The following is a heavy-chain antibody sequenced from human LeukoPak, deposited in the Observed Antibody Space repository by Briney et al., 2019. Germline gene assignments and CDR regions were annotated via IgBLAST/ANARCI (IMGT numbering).Heavy chain of an antibody. D-gene: IGHD1-1*01. V-gene: IGHV1-69*05. CDR1: GGTFSSYA. Sequence: SVKVSCKASGGTFSSYAISWVRQAPGQGLEWMGRIIPIFGTANYAQKFQGRVTITTDESTSTAYMELSSLRSEDTAVYYCASRRTTGTTRPVDYWGQGTLVTVSS. CDR2: IIPIFGTA. J-gene: IGHJ4*02. CDR3: ASRRTTGTTRPVDY.